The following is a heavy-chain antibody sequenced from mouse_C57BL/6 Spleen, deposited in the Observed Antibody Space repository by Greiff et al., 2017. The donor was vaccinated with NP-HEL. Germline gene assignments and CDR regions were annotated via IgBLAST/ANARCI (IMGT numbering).Heavy chain of an antibody. CDR2: INPNNGGT. Sequence: EVQLQQSGPELVKPGASVKIPCKASGYTFTDYNMDWVKQSPGKSLEWIGDINPNNGGTIYNEKFKGKATMTGDNASSTAYMELRRLTSEDTAIYYAARYDYGNCGYAMDYWGQGTSVTVSS. V-gene: IGHV1-18*01. D-gene: IGHD2-1*01. CDR1: GYTFTDYN. J-gene: IGHJ4*01. CDR3: ARYDYGNCGYAMDY.